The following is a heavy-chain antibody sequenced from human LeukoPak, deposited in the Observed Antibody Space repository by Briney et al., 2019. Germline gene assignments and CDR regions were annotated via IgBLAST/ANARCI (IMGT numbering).Heavy chain of an antibody. J-gene: IGHJ4*02. V-gene: IGHV4-59*08. Sequence: SETLSLTCTVSGGSINNFFWNWVRQPPGKGLEWIGYIYYSGSTNYNPSLRSRVTMSVDTSKNQFSLKLRSVTAAGTAVYYCARGTAPDTHWGQGALVTVSS. CDR2: IYYSGST. D-gene: IGHD6-13*01. CDR1: GGSINNFF. CDR3: ARGTAPDTH.